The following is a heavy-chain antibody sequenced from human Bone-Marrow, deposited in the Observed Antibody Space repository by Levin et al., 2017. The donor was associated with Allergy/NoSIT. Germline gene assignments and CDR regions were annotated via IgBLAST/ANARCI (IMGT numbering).Heavy chain of an antibody. CDR2: INPNSGDT. J-gene: IGHJ4*02. Sequence: ASVKVSCRASGYTFTGYLIHWVRQAPGQGPEWLGWINPNSGDTVYAQTFQGRVTMTRDTSTSTAYMDLSRLRSDDTAVYYCAKGAGWVAGAVALIWGQGTLVTVSS. V-gene: IGHV1-2*02. D-gene: IGHD6-19*01. CDR3: AKGAGWVAGAVALI. CDR1: GYTFTGYL.